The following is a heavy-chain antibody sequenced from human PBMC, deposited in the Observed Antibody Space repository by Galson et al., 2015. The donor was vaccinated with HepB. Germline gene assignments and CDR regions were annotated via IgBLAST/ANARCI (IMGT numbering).Heavy chain of an antibody. CDR1: GGSFSGYY. CDR2: INHSGST. J-gene: IGHJ6*02. V-gene: IGHV4-34*01. D-gene: IGHD3-10*01. CDR3: ARGRGVRSSYYYYGMDV. Sequence: SETLSLTCAVYGGSFSGYYWSWIRQPPGKGLEWIGEINHSGSTNYNPSLKSRVTISVDTSKNQFSLKLSSVTAADTAVYYCARGRGVRSSYYYYGMDVWGQGTTVTVSS.